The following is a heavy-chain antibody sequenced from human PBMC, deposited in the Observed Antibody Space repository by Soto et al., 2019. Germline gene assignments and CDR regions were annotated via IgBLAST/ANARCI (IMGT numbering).Heavy chain of an antibody. V-gene: IGHV1-46*01. J-gene: IGHJ6*02. Sequence: GASVKVSCKASGYTFPSNYMLWVRQAPGQGLERMGIINPSGGSTSYAQKVQGRVTMTTDTSTSTAYMGLRSLRSDDTAVYYCARDGAAAGTYYYYGMAVWGQGTTDTVSS. CDR3: ARDGAAAGTYYYYGMAV. CDR2: INPSGGST. CDR1: GYTFPSNY. D-gene: IGHD6-13*01.